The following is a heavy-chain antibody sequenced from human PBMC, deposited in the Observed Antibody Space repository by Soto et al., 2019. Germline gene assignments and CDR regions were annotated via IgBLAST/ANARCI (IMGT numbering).Heavy chain of an antibody. CDR3: ASVHTVTTCFDV. CDR2: MNPNSGNT. J-gene: IGHJ2*01. Sequence: QVQLVQSGAEVGKPGASVQVSCTASGYTFTSYDINWVRQASGQGLEWMGWMNPNSGNTGSAQRFQDRLTMTRNTAINTAYMELISLTSEDAAVYYCASVHTVTTCFDVWGRGTLVAVSS. D-gene: IGHD4-17*01. CDR1: GYTFTSYD. V-gene: IGHV1-8*01.